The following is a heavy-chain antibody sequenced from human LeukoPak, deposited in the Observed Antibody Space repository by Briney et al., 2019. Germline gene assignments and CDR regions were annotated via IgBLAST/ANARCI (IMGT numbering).Heavy chain of an antibody. Sequence: SETLSLTCTVSGGSISSGGYYWSWIRQHPGKGLEWIGYIYYSGSTNYNPSRKSPVTISVDTSKNQFSLKLSSVTAADTAVYYCARDRAGYCSSTSCYTGGFDYWGQGTLVTVSS. D-gene: IGHD2-2*02. V-gene: IGHV4-61*08. CDR1: GGSISSGGYY. J-gene: IGHJ4*02. CDR3: ARDRAGYCSSTSCYTGGFDY. CDR2: IYYSGST.